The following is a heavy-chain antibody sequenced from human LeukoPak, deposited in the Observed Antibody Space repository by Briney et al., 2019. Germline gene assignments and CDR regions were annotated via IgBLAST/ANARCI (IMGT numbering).Heavy chain of an antibody. CDR2: ISSSSTYK. D-gene: IGHD5-12*01. CDR1: GFTFSGYP. CDR3: ARGLIVANLYYFDY. Sequence: GGSLRLSCVAAGFTFSGYPMNWVRQAPGKGLEWVSSISSSSTYKYYADSVEGRFTISRDNSKNTLYLQMNSLRAEDTAVYYCARGLIVANLYYFDYWGQGTLVTVSS. V-gene: IGHV3-21*04. J-gene: IGHJ4*02.